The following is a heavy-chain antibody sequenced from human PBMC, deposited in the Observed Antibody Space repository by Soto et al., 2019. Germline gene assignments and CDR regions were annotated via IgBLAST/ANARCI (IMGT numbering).Heavy chain of an antibody. CDR1: GFSFSSFC. CDR2: IKQDGSEK. Sequence: EVQLVESGGGLVQPGGSLRLSCTTSGFSFSSFCMIWVRQAPGKGLEWVAIIKQDGSEKHYVDSVKCRFTVSRDNAEKSLYLQMDSLRPDDTAVYYCVRGYSDDTDYFDYWGQGALVTVSS. D-gene: IGHD5-18*01. CDR3: VRGYSDDTDYFDY. V-gene: IGHV3-7*03. J-gene: IGHJ4*02.